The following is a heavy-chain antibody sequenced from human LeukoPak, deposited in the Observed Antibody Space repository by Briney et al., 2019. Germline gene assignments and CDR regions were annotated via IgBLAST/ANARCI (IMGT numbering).Heavy chain of an antibody. Sequence: ASVKVSCKTSGDNFNRYAITWVRQAPGQGLEWMGWVSTSNGDTNYADTFQGRVTMTTDSVTKTAYLELRRLRSGDTAIYFCARVSDTSMVTPGFDSWGQGTLVTVSS. CDR3: ARVSDTSMVTPGFDS. CDR1: GDNFNRYA. V-gene: IGHV1-18*01. CDR2: VSTSNGDT. D-gene: IGHD5-18*01. J-gene: IGHJ5*01.